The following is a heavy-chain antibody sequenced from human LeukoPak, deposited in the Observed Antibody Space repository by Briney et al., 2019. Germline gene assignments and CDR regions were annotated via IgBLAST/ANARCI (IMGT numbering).Heavy chain of an antibody. CDR3: ARDHLPLYYDFWSGYSDAFDI. V-gene: IGHV1-2*02. Sequence: ASVKVSCKASGYTFTGYYMHWVRQAPGQGLEWMGWINPNSGGTNYAQKFQGRVTMTRDTSISTAYMELSRLRSDDTAVYYCARDHLPLYYDFWSGYSDAFDIWGRGTMVTVSS. D-gene: IGHD3-3*01. CDR1: GYTFTGYY. J-gene: IGHJ3*02. CDR2: INPNSGGT.